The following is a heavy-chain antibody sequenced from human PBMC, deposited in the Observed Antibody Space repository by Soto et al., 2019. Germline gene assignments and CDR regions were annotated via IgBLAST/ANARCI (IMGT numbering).Heavy chain of an antibody. CDR1: GFWFSSYA. CDR2: ISGSGGNT. D-gene: IGHD3-10*01. J-gene: IGHJ4*02. Sequence: GVLRLSCAASGFWFSSYAMSWVRQAPGKGLEWVSAISGSGGNTYYAESVKGRFTISRDNSKNTLYLQMNSLRAEDTAVYYCAKDGLHGSGTYSPHWGQGTLVTVSS. CDR3: AKDGLHGSGTYSPH. V-gene: IGHV3-23*01.